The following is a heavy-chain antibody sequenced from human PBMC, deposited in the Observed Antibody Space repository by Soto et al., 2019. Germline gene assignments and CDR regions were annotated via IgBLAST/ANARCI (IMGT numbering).Heavy chain of an antibody. CDR1: GFTVSSNY. Sequence: EVQLVESGGCLVQPGGSLRLSCAASGFTVSSNYMSWVRQAPGKGLEWVSVIYSGGSTYYADSVKGRFTISRDNSKNTLYRQMNSLRAEDTAVYYCARDMAHSRYYYYYMDVWGKGTTVTVSS. CDR2: IYSGGST. CDR3: ARDMAHSRYYYYYMDV. D-gene: IGHD3-10*01. J-gene: IGHJ6*03. V-gene: IGHV3-66*01.